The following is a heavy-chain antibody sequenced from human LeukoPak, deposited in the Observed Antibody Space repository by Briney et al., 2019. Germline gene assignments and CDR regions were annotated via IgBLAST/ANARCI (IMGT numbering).Heavy chain of an antibody. CDR2: IKQDGSEK. CDR1: RFDFRIYW. CDR3: ARDRGGSYSAIDY. D-gene: IGHD1-26*01. V-gene: IGHV3-7*01. Sequence: GGSLRLSCAASRFDFRIYWMTWVRQAPGKGLEWVANIKQDGSEKYYVDSVRGRFTISRDNAKNSLHLQMNSLRAEDTAVYYCARDRGGSYSAIDYWGQGTLVTVSS. J-gene: IGHJ4*02.